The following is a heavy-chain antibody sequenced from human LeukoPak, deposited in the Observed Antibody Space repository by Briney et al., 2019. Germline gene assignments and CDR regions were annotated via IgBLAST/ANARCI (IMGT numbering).Heavy chain of an antibody. Sequence: PGGSLRLSCAASGFTFSDYYMSWIRQAPGKGLEWVTYISSCSSYTNYADSVKGRYTISRDNAKNSLYLQMNSLRAEDTAVYYCARTPGRVVVPAATPYWYFDLWGRGTLVTVSS. D-gene: IGHD2-2*01. J-gene: IGHJ2*01. CDR3: ARTPGRVVVPAATPYWYFDL. V-gene: IGHV3-11*03. CDR1: GFTFSDYY. CDR2: ISSCSSYT.